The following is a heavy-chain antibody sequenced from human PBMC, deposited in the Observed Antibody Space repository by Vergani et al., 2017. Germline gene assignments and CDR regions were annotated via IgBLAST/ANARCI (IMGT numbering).Heavy chain of an antibody. CDR1: GFTFSSYS. D-gene: IGHD5-12*01. CDR3: ARTIVATTNFDY. Sequence: EVQLVESGGGLVKPGGSLRLSCAASGFTFSSYSMNWVRQAPGKGLEWVSSISSSSSYIYYADSVKGRFTISRDNAKNSLYLQMNSLRAEDTAVYYCARTIVATTNFDYWGQGTLVTVSS. J-gene: IGHJ4*02. CDR2: ISSSSSYI. V-gene: IGHV3-21*04.